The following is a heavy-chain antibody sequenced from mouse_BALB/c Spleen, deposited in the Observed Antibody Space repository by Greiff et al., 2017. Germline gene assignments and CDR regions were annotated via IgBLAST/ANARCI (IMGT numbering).Heavy chain of an antibody. CDR3: ARWGEVRRDYYAMDY. CDR2: IWSGGST. D-gene: IGHD2-14*01. V-gene: IGHV2-2*02. CDR1: GFSLTSYG. Sequence: VKLQQSGPGLVQPSQSLSITCTVSGFSLTSYGVHWVRQSPGKGLEWLGVIWSGGSTDYNAAFISRLSISKDNSKSQVFFKMNSLQANDTAIYYCARWGEVRRDYYAMDYWGQGTSVTVSS. J-gene: IGHJ4*01.